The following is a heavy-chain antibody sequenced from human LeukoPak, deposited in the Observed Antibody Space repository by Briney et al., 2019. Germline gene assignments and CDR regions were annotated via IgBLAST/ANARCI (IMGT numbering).Heavy chain of an antibody. CDR3: ARPDSTGYYVL. D-gene: IGHD3-22*01. CDR1: GYSFTNYW. Sequence: GESLKISCKGSGYSFTNYWITWVRQMPGKGLEWVGIINPGDSDSRYSPSFQGQVTLSADKSISTAYLQWSSLKASDSAMYYYARPDSTGYYVLWGQGTLVTVSS. CDR2: INPGDSDS. V-gene: IGHV5-51*01. J-gene: IGHJ3*01.